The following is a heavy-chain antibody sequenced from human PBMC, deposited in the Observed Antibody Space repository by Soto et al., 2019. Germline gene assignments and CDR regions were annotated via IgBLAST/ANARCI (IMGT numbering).Heavy chain of an antibody. CDR2: IKSTRDGGAR. CDR1: GFMFSSAW. V-gene: IGHV3-15*01. D-gene: IGHD1-1*01. J-gene: IGHJ4*02. Sequence: EVQVVESGGDLVEPGGSLRLSCVASGFMFSSAWMSWVRQAPGKGLEWVARIKSTRDGGARDYAAPVNGRFSISRDDSKSTLYLQMNTLRVEDTALYYCVEGWNDFWGQGTLVTVSS. CDR3: VEGWNDF.